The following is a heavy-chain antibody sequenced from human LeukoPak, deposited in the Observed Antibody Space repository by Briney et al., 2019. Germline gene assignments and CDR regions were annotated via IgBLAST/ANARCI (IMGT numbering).Heavy chain of an antibody. CDR3: ARESAYQRSSWFGTFDF. CDR2: ISYDGSNK. V-gene: IGHV3-30*01. D-gene: IGHD6-13*01. J-gene: IGHJ4*02. CDR1: GFTFSSYA. Sequence: QPGGSLRLSCAASGFTFSSYAMHWVRQAPGKGLEWVAVISYDGSNKYYADSVKGRFTISRDNSKNTLHLQMNSLRAEDTAVYYCARESAYQRSSWFGTFDFWGRGTLVTVSS.